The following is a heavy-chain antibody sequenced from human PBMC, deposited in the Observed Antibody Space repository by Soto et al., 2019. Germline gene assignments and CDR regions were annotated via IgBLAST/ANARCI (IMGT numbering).Heavy chain of an antibody. Sequence: QVQLVESGGGVVQPGRSLRLSCAASGFTFSSYGMHWVRQAPGKGLEWVAVIWYDGSNKYYADSVKGRFTISRDNSKNTLYLQMNSLRAEDTAVYYCARDLGSGWYGGAFDLWGQGTMVTVSS. V-gene: IGHV3-33*01. J-gene: IGHJ3*01. CDR3: ARDLGSGWYGGAFDL. D-gene: IGHD6-19*01. CDR2: IWYDGSNK. CDR1: GFTFSSYG.